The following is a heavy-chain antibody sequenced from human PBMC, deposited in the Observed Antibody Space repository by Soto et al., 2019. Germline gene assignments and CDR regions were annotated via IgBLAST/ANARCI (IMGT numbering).Heavy chain of an antibody. CDR3: AICDATKIVLTTYYAMDV. D-gene: IGHD3-22*01. J-gene: IGHJ6*02. CDR2: IIPVFGTP. Sequence: QVQLVQSGAEVKKPGSSVKVSCKASGGSLSNYGISWVRQAPGQGLEWMGAIIPVFGTPNYAQKFQDRVTITADASTTTVYMGVRSLTSEDTAVYYCAICDATKIVLTTYYAMDVWGQGTTVTVSS. V-gene: IGHV1-69*12. CDR1: GGSLSNYG.